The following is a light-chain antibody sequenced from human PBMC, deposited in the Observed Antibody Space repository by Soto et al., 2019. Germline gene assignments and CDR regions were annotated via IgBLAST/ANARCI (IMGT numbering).Light chain of an antibody. Sequence: QSVLTQPASVSGSPGQAITVSCSGTSSDIGAHNFVSWYQQHPGKAPKLIIYEVINRPSGVSDRFSGSKSGNTASLTISGLQSEDEADYYCNSYTNSNTFVFGSGTKLTXL. CDR3: NSYTNSNTFV. CDR1: SSDIGAHNF. CDR2: EVI. J-gene: IGLJ1*01. V-gene: IGLV2-14*03.